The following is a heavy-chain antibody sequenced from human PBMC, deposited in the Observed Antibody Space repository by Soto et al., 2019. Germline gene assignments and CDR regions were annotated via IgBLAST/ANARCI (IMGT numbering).Heavy chain of an antibody. V-gene: IGHV4-34*01. Sequence: NPSETLSLTCAVYGGSFSGYYWSWIRQPPGKGLEWIGEINHSGSTNYNPSLKSRVTISVDTSKNQFSLKLSSVTAADTAVYYCARWGRVVVVAATRRAAYDYWGQGTLVTVSS. CDR1: GGSFSGYY. J-gene: IGHJ4*02. CDR2: INHSGST. D-gene: IGHD2-15*01. CDR3: ARWGRVVVVAATRRAAYDY.